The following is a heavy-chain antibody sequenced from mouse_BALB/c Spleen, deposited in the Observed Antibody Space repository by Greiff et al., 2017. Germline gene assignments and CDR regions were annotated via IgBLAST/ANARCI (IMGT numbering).Heavy chain of an antibody. CDR2: IWAGGST. V-gene: IGHV2-9*02. Sequence: VQLVESGPGLVAPSQSLSITCTVSGFSLTSYGVHWVRQPPGKGLEWLGVIWAGGSTNYNSALMSRLSISKDNSKSQVFLKMNSLQTDDTAMYYCARLTTAPYYAMDYWGQGTSVTVSS. D-gene: IGHD1-2*01. CDR3: ARLTTAPYYAMDY. J-gene: IGHJ4*01. CDR1: GFSLTSYG.